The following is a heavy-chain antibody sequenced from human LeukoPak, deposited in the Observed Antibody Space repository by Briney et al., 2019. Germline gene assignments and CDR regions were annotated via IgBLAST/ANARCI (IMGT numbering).Heavy chain of an antibody. CDR2: INPNSGGT. CDR3: ARVGLIAVAAHNWFDP. CDR1: GYTFTGYY. D-gene: IGHD6-19*01. J-gene: IGHJ5*02. Sequence: ASVRVSCKASGYTFTGYYMHWVRQAPGQGLEWMGWINPNSGGTNYAQKFQGRVTMTRDTSISTAYMELSRLRSDDTAVYYCARVGLIAVAAHNWFDPWGQGTLVTVSS. V-gene: IGHV1-2*02.